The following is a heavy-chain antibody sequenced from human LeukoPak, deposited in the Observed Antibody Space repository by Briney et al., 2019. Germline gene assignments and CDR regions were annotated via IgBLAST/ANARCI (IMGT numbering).Heavy chain of an antibody. J-gene: IGHJ6*03. CDR3: AREVEMATKSYYYYMDV. CDR1: GGSISSGSYY. D-gene: IGHD5-24*01. V-gene: IGHV4-61*02. Sequence: PSETLSLTCTVSGGSISSGSYYWSRIRQPAGKELEWIVRIYTRGSTNYNPSLKSRVTISVDTSKNQVSVKLSSVNAADTAVYYCAREVEMATKSYYYYMDVWGKGTTVTVSS. CDR2: IYTRGST.